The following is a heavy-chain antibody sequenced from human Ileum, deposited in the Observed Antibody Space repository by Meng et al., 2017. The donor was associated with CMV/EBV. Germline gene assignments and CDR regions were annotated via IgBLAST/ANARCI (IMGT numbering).Heavy chain of an antibody. V-gene: IGHV4-39*07. CDR3: ARVGLVRGILAQYDY. Sequence: GGSVSTVSYYWGWIRQPPGKGLEWIVNIYYTGNTYYNPSLKSRVTTSIHTSKNQFSLSLRSLTAADTAVYYCARVGLVRGILAQYDYWGQGTLVTVSS. CDR1: GGSVSTVSYY. CDR2: IYYTGNT. D-gene: IGHD3-10*01. J-gene: IGHJ4*02.